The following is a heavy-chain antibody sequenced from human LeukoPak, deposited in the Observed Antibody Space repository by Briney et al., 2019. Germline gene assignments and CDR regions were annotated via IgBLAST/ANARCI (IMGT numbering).Heavy chain of an antibody. Sequence: GASVKVSCKASGYTFTGYYMHWVRQAPGQGLEWMGWINPNSGGTNYAQKFQGRVTMTRDTSISTAYMELSRLRSDDTAVYYCARDRARIVGATSNWFDPWGQGTLVTVSS. V-gene: IGHV1-2*02. CDR2: INPNSGGT. D-gene: IGHD1-26*01. J-gene: IGHJ5*02. CDR3: ARDRARIVGATSNWFDP. CDR1: GYTFTGYY.